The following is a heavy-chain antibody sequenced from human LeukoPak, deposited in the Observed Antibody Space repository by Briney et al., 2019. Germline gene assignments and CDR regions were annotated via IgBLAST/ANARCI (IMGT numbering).Heavy chain of an antibody. CDR3: ARDEVRGYCSSTSCYGLMYYYYGMDV. Sequence: GGSQRLARAASGLTLRSYSMGWARHDRGGWLESASTISFTSRFRCAADSVKGRFTISRDNAQNSLYLQMNSLRAEDTAVYYCARDEVRGYCSSTSCYGLMYYYYGMDVWGQGTTVTVSS. CDR2: ISFTSRFR. J-gene: IGHJ6*02. CDR1: GLTLRSYS. D-gene: IGHD2-2*01. V-gene: IGHV3-21*01.